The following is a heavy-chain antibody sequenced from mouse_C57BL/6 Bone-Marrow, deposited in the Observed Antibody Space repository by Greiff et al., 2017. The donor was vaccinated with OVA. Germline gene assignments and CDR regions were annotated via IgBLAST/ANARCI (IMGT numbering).Heavy chain of an antibody. CDR3: ARDRGYYGSSPWYFDV. V-gene: IGHV5-4*01. Sequence: DVHLVESGGGLVKPGGSLKLSCAASGFTFSSYAMSWVRQTPEKRLEWVATISDGGSYTYYPDNVKGRFTISRDNAKNNLYLQMSHLKSEDTAMYYCARDRGYYGSSPWYFDVWGTGTTVTVSS. CDR1: GFTFSSYA. J-gene: IGHJ1*03. CDR2: ISDGGSYT. D-gene: IGHD1-1*01.